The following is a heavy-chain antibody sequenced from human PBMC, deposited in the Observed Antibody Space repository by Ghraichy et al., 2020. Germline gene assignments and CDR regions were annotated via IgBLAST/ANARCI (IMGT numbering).Heavy chain of an antibody. J-gene: IGHJ6*02. Sequence: GGSLRLSCAASGFTFSDYYMNWVRQAPGRGLEWVSSISGLSSYIYYADSVKGRFTISRDSATNSLYLQMNTLRAEDTAVYYCARDYYGMDVWGLGTTVTVSS. V-gene: IGHV3-21*01. CDR2: ISGLSSYI. CDR1: GFTFSDYY. CDR3: ARDYYGMDV.